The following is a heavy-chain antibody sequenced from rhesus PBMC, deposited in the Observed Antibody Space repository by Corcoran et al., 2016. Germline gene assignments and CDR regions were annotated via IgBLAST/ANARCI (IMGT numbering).Heavy chain of an antibody. V-gene: IGHV3-100*02. CDR3: TRDSGITTGSLDV. D-gene: IGHD3-16*01. CDR1: GFTFSSYE. J-gene: IGHJ5-2*02. Sequence: DVQLVESGGGLVKPGGSLRLSCVASGFTFSSYEMHWVRQATGKVLELVCVISESCGSTDYADSVKGRFTISRDNAKNSLFLQMNSLRAEDTAVYYCTRDSGITTGSLDVWGRGVLVTVSS. CDR2: ISESCGST.